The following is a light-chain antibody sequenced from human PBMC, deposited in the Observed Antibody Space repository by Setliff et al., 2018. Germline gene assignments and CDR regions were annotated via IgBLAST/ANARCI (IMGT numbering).Light chain of an antibody. Sequence: QSALTQPPSASGSPGQSLTISCTGTSNDIGAYKFVSWYQQHPGKPPKLIIYEVTKRPSGVPDRFSGSKSGASASLAITGLQAEDEADYYCQSYDNSLSGSGFFGTGTKVTVL. J-gene: IGLJ1*01. V-gene: IGLV2-8*01. CDR2: EVT. CDR1: SNDIGAYKF. CDR3: QSYDNSLSGSGF.